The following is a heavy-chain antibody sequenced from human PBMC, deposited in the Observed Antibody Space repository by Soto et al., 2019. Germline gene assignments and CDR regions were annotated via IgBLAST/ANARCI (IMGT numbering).Heavy chain of an antibody. Sequence: GGSLSLSCAASGFTFSSYGMHWVRQAPGKGLEWVAVIWYDGSNKYYADSVKGRFTISRDNSKNTLYLQMNSLRAEDTAVYYCARDRVIGYCISTSCPFEGFDYWGQGTLVTVSS. CDR2: IWYDGSNK. V-gene: IGHV3-33*01. J-gene: IGHJ4*02. D-gene: IGHD2-2*01. CDR1: GFTFSSYG. CDR3: ARDRVIGYCISTSCPFEGFDY.